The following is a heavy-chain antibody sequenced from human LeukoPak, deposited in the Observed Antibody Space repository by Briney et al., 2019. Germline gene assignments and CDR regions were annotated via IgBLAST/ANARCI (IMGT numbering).Heavy chain of an antibody. J-gene: IGHJ6*03. CDR2: IIPIFGTA. CDR3: ASVMVYAASIYYYMDV. V-gene: IGHV1-69*13. Sequence: ASVKVSCKASGGTFSSYAISWVRQAPGQGLEWMGGIIPIFGTANYAQKFQGRVTITADESTSTAYMELSSLRPEDTAVYYCASVMVYAASIYYYMDVWGKGTTVTVSS. D-gene: IGHD2-8*01. CDR1: GGTFSSYA.